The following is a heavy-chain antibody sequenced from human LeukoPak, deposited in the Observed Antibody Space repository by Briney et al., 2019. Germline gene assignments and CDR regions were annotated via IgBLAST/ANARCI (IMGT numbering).Heavy chain of an antibody. CDR3: ARLVGATNPFDY. Sequence: PGGSLRLSCAASGFTFSSYGMHWVRQAPGKGLEWVVVISYDGSNKYYADSVKGRFTISRDNSKNTLYLQMNSLRAEDTAVYYCARLVGATNPFDYWGQGTLVTVSS. J-gene: IGHJ4*02. CDR2: ISYDGSNK. V-gene: IGHV3-30*03. CDR1: GFTFSSYG. D-gene: IGHD1-26*01.